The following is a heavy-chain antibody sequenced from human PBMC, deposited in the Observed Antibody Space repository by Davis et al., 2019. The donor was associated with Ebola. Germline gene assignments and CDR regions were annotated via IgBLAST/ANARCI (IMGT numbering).Heavy chain of an antibody. Sequence: PGGSLRLSCAASGFTFDDYAMHWVRQAPGKGLEWVSGISWNSGSIGYADSVKGRFTISRDNAKNSLYLQMNSLRAEDTAVYYCANSNLGAFDIWGQGTTVTVSS. J-gene: IGHJ3*02. V-gene: IGHV3-9*01. CDR3: ANSNLGAFDI. CDR1: GFTFDDYA. CDR2: ISWNSGSI. D-gene: IGHD4-11*01.